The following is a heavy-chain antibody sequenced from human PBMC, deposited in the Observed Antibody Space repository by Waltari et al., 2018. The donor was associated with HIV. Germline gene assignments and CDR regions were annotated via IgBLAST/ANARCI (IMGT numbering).Heavy chain of an antibody. V-gene: IGHV4-4*07. CDR1: GGSTNSSY. J-gene: IGHJ4*02. CDR3: ARDPSGNYHPLGY. Sequence: QVQLQESGPGLVTPSETLSLTCTVSGGSTNSSYCSCIGQPAGKGLEWIGRIYSSGSTNYNPSLKSRVTMSVDTSKNQFSLRLSSVTAADTAVYYCARDPSGNYHPLGYWGQGTLVTVSS. D-gene: IGHD1-7*01. CDR2: IYSSGST.